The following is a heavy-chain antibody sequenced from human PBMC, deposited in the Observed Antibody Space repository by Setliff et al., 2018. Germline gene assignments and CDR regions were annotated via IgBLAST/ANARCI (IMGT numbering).Heavy chain of an antibody. Sequence: SETLSLTCSVSGGSISSGDYYWSWIRQPPGKGLEWIAYMHSSGTTYRNPSLESRVTMSRDTSKNQFSLRVSSVTAADAAVYYCARSFSRREKFLLDYWGQGALVTVSS. CDR2: MHSSGTT. CDR3: ARSFSRREKFLLDY. J-gene: IGHJ4*02. V-gene: IGHV4-30-4*08. CDR1: GGSISSGDYY.